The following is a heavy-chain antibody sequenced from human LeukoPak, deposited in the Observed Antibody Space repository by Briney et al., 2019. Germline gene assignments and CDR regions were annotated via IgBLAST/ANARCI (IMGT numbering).Heavy chain of an antibody. CDR3: ARDDCVSTSCSSDY. D-gene: IGHD2-2*01. CDR2: LNQDGSQK. V-gene: IGHV3-7*03. Sequence: GGSLRPACAASGFSFSDYWVGWVRQAPGKGLEWVAMLNQDGSQKYYVDSVKGRFTISRDNAKNSLYLQMNSLRAEDTAFYYCARDDCVSTSCSSDYWGQGTLVTVSS. CDR1: GFSFSDYW. J-gene: IGHJ4*02.